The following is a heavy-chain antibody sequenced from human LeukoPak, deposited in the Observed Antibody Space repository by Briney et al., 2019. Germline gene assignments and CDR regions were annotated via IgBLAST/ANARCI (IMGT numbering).Heavy chain of an antibody. CDR3: ARVPEGSMVRPRGYFQH. D-gene: IGHD3-10*01. CDR1: GGSISSSSYY. V-gene: IGHV4-39*07. CDR2: IYYSGST. J-gene: IGHJ1*01. Sequence: SETLSLTCTVSGGSISSSSYYWGWIRQPPGKGLEWIGSIYYSGSTYYNPSLKSRVTISVDTSKNQFSLKLSSVTAADTAVYYCARVPEGSMVRPRGYFQHWGQGTLVTVSS.